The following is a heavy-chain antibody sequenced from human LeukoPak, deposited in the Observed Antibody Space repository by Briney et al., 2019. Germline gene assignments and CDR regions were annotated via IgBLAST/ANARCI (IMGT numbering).Heavy chain of an antibody. CDR1: GFIFSSFE. V-gene: IGHV3-48*03. D-gene: IGHD3-16*01. Sequence: PGGSLRLSCAASGFIFSSFEMAWVRQAPGKGLEWISYISDSGRMIKDADSVKGRLTISRDDTHNTVYLQMNSLRAEDTAIYYCAGGPQYGGSFAYWGQGTLVTVSS. J-gene: IGHJ4*02. CDR2: ISDSGRMI. CDR3: AGGPQYGGSFAY.